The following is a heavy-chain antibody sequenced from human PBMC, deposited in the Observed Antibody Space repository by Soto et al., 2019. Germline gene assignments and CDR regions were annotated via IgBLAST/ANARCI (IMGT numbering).Heavy chain of an antibody. D-gene: IGHD3-9*01. CDR1: GGSISSSSYY. J-gene: IGHJ5*02. Sequence: SETLSLTCTVSGGSISSSSYYWGWIRQPPGKGLEWIGSIYYSGSTHYNPSLKSRVTISVDTSKNQFSLKLSSVTAADTAVYYCASAYDILTGYYKVSNWFDPWGQGTLVT. CDR2: IYYSGST. CDR3: ASAYDILTGYYKVSNWFDP. V-gene: IGHV4-39*01.